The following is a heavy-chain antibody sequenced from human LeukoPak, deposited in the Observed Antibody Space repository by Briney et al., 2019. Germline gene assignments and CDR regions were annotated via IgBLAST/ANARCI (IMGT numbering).Heavy chain of an antibody. V-gene: IGHV3-23*01. CDR1: GFTFSSYV. CDR2: IFGNGDST. Sequence: GGSLRLSCVASGFTFSSYVMTWVRQAPGKGLEWVSSIFGNGDSTYYADSVKGRLTISRDNSKNTLYLQMNSLRAEDTAIYYCAKGSKGTYDYWGQGTLVTVSS. J-gene: IGHJ4*02. CDR3: AKGSKGTYDY.